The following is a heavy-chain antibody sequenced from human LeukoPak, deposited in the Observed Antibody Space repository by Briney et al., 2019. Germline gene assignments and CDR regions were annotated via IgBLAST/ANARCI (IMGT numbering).Heavy chain of an antibody. Sequence: PSETLSLTCTVSGGSISSYYWSWIRQPPGKGLEWIGYIYYSGSTNYNPSLKSRVTISVDTSKNQFSLKLSSVTAADTAVYYCARRPYDSSGHWYFDLWGRGTLVTVFS. CDR1: GGSISSYY. J-gene: IGHJ2*01. D-gene: IGHD3-22*01. CDR2: IYYSGST. CDR3: ARRPYDSSGHWYFDL. V-gene: IGHV4-59*08.